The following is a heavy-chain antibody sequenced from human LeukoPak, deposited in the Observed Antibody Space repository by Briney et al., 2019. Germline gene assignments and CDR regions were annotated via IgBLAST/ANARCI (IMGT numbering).Heavy chain of an antibody. D-gene: IGHD3/OR15-3a*01. V-gene: IGHV3-30*02. CDR1: GFTFSSYG. J-gene: IGHJ4*02. CDR2: IRYDGSNK. Sequence: PGGSLRLSCAASGFTFSSYGMHWVRQAPGKGLEWVAFIRYDGSNKYYADSVKGRFTISRDNSKNPLYLQMNSLRAEDTAVYYCANLDWGWVLLGYWGQGTLVTVSS. CDR3: ANLDWGWVLLGY.